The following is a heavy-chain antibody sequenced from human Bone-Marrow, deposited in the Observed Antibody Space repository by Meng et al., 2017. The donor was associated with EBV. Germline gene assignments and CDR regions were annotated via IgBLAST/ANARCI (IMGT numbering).Heavy chain of an antibody. J-gene: IGHJ4*02. V-gene: IGHV1-69*01. D-gene: IGHD3-10*01. Sequence: QVQWLQSGAEVKKPESSVKVSCRTSGGTFRSDAVSWVRHAPGQGLGWMGGLIPMVGAPHYAQKFQGRVTIIADESTSTHSMELSSLRSEDTAMYHCASESGRGFTPDYWGQGTLVTVSS. CDR2: LIPMVGAP. CDR3: ASESGRGFTPDY. CDR1: GGTFRSDA.